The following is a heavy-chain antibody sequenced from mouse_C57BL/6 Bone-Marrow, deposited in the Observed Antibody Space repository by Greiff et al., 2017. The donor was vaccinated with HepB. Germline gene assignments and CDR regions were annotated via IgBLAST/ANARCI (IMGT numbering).Heavy chain of an antibody. D-gene: IGHD1-1*01. J-gene: IGHJ3*01. V-gene: IGHV5-17*01. Sequence: EVMLVESGGGLVKPGGSLKLSCAASGFTFSDYGMHWVRQAPEKGLEWVAYISSGSSTIYYADTVKVRFTISRDNAKNTLFLQMTSLRSEDTAMYYCARRDYYGSSPFAYWGQGTLVTVSA. CDR1: GFTFSDYG. CDR2: ISSGSSTI. CDR3: ARRDYYGSSPFAY.